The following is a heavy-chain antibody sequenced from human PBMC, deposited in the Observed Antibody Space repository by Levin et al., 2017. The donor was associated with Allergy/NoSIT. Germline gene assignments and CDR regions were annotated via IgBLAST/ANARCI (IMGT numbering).Heavy chain of an antibody. CDR3: ARPPYSASWGDDALDV. Sequence: GGSLRLSCVASGFSFSSYWMYWVRQAPGKGLVWVSRINTDETGTGYADSVKGRFTISRDNGSNTLYLQMNSLRVEDTAVYYCARPPYSASWGDDALDVWGQGTMVIVSS. J-gene: IGHJ3*01. D-gene: IGHD6-13*01. CDR1: GFSFSSYW. CDR2: INTDETGT. V-gene: IGHV3-74*01.